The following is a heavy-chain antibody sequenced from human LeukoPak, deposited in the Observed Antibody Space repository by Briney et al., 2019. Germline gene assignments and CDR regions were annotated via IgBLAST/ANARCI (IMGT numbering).Heavy chain of an antibody. D-gene: IGHD4-17*01. Sequence: ASVTVSFTSSVYTFTDYFMHWVRQAPGPGLGWVGWISPEGGDTHYAQRFQGRVTMTRDTTISTAYMELTSLSSDDTAVYYCAKNYGHNSKYFDFWGQGTLVTVSS. CDR2: ISPEGGDT. CDR3: AKNYGHNSKYFDF. CDR1: VYTFTDYF. V-gene: IGHV1-2*02. J-gene: IGHJ4*02.